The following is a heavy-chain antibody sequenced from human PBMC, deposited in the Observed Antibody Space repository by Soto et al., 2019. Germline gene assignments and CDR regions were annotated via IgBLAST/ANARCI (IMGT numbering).Heavy chain of an antibody. CDR1: RGSVSSQTHL. D-gene: IGHD1-26*01. Sequence: QVQLQESGPGLLKPSETLTLTCTVTRGSVSSQTHLWTWIRQPPGKGLEWIGYKYYSGISNYNPSLQSRVTISVDTSKNQFSLRLTSVTAADTAVYYCVREDMSGTYYFDAWGQGALVTVSS. CDR3: VREDMSGTYYFDA. CDR2: KYYSGIS. V-gene: IGHV4-61*01. J-gene: IGHJ4*02.